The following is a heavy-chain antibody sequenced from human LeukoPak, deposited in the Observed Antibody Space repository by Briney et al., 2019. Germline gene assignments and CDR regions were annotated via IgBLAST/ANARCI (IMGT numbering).Heavy chain of an antibody. CDR2: IGSMAYGGTT. V-gene: IGHV3-49*04. CDR3: TRYCGGDCYDAFDI. D-gene: IGHD2-21*02. Sequence: GALRLSCTTSGFTFGDYAMSWVRQAPGKGLEWVGFIGSMAYGGTTDYAASVKGRFTISRDDSKSIAYLQMNSLKTEDTAVYYCTRYCGGDCYDAFDIWGQGTMVTVSS. J-gene: IGHJ3*02. CDR1: GFTFGDYA.